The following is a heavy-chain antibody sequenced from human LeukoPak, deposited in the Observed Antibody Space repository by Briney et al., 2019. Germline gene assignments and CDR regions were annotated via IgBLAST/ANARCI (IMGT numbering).Heavy chain of an antibody. CDR1: GHTFSSYG. CDR3: AKSEHYSDRNGYYDFDY. CDR2: IWYEGRNK. D-gene: IGHD3-22*01. V-gene: IGHV3-33*06. J-gene: IGHJ4*02. Sequence: GGSLRLSCAASGHTFSSYGMHWPRQAPGKGLEWVALIWYEGRNKNYADSVKGRFTISRDNPKNTLYLQMNSLRAEDTAVYYCAKSEHYSDRNGYYDFDYWGQGTLVTVSS.